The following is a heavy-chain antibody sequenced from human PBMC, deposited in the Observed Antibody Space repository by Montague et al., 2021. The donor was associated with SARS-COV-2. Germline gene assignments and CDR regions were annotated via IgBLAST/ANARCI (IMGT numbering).Heavy chain of an antibody. V-gene: IGHV4-59*01. Sequence: SETLSLTCTVSGGSISSYYWSWIRQPPGKGLEWIGYLYYSGSTXXXPSXXXRVTISVDTSKNQLSLRLNSVTAADTAVYYCARHPPGYRYFYDLDVWGKGTTVTVSS. CDR1: GGSISSYY. D-gene: IGHD1-1*01. CDR3: ARHPPGYRYFYDLDV. CDR2: LYYSGST. J-gene: IGHJ6*03.